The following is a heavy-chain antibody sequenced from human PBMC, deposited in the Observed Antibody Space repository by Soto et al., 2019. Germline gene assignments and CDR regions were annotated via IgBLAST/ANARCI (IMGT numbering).Heavy chain of an antibody. CDR3: ASHPTVTEYYFDN. CDR2: IYYSGST. J-gene: IGHJ4*02. D-gene: IGHD4-17*01. CDR1: GVSISSYY. V-gene: IGHV4-59*08. Sequence: QVQLQESCSGLVKPSETLSLTCTVSGVSISSYYWSWIRQPPGKGLEWIGYIYYSGSTNYNPSLKSRVTISVDTSKNQFSLKLSSVTAADTAVYYCASHPTVTEYYFDNWGQGTLVTVSS.